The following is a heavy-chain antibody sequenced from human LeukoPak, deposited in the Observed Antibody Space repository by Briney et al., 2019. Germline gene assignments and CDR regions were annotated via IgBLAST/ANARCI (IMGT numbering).Heavy chain of an antibody. V-gene: IGHV1-69*01. CDR2: IIPIFGTA. CDR1: GGTFSSYA. J-gene: IGHJ4*02. Sequence: SVKVSCKAPGGTFSSYAIRWVRQAPGQGLEWMGGIIPIFGTANYAQKFQGRVTITADESTSTAYMELSSLRSEDTAVYYCESAYDILKYFDCWGQGTLVTVSS. D-gene: IGHD3-9*01. CDR3: ESAYDILKYFDC.